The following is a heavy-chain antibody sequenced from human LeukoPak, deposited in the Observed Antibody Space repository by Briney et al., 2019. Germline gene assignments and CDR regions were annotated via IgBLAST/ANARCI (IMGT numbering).Heavy chain of an antibody. Sequence: GASLRLSCAASGFTFSNYAMSWVRQAPGKGLEWVSAITGSGGNTYYADSVKGRFTISRDNSKNTVSLQMNSLRAEDTALYYCARGKGIAVSSFDYWGQGTLVTVSS. D-gene: IGHD6-19*01. CDR3: ARGKGIAVSSFDY. V-gene: IGHV3-23*01. CDR1: GFTFSNYA. J-gene: IGHJ4*02. CDR2: ITGSGGNT.